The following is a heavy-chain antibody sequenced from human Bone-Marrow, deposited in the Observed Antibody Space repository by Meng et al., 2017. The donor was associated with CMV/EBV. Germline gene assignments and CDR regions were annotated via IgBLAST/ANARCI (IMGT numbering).Heavy chain of an antibody. CDR2: ISYDGSNK. J-gene: IGHJ4*02. D-gene: IGHD3-10*01. CDR3: ARASSRVWFGESGGHYFDY. CDR1: GFTFSSYA. Sequence: GGSLRLSCAASGFTFSSYAMHWVRQAPGKGLEWVAVISYDGSNKYYADSVKGRFTISRDNSKNTLYLQMNSLRAEDTAVYYCARASSRVWFGESGGHYFDYWGQGTLVTVSS. V-gene: IGHV3-30*04.